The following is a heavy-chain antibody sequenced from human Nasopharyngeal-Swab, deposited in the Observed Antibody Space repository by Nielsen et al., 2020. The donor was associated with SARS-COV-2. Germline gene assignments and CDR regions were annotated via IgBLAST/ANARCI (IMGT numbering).Heavy chain of an antibody. CDR1: GGSISSGRYY. D-gene: IGHD3-3*01. V-gene: IGHV4-31*03. J-gene: IGHJ6*02. Sequence: SETLSLTCTVSGGSISSGRYYWSWIRQHPGKGLEWIGYIYYSGSTYYNPSLKSRVTISVDTSTNQFSLKLSSVTAADTAVYYCARDYLNYDFWSGYYSNYYYYGMDVWGQGTTVTVSS. CDR2: IYYSGST. CDR3: ARDYLNYDFWSGYYSNYYYYGMDV.